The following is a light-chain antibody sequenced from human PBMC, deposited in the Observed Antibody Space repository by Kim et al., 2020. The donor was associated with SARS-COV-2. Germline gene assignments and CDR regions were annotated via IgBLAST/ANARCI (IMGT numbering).Light chain of an antibody. CDR1: SSDFGSYNL. J-gene: IGLJ1*01. V-gene: IGLV2-23*02. CDR3: CSYAGSSTYV. Sequence: GQSITISRTGTSSDFGSYNLVSWYQQHPGKAPKLMIYEVSKRPSGVSNRFSGSKSGNTASLTISGLQAEDEADYYCCSYAGSSTYVFGTGTKVTVL. CDR2: EVS.